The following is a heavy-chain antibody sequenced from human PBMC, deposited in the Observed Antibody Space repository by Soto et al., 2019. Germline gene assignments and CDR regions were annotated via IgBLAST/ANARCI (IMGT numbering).Heavy chain of an antibody. Sequence: QVQLVESGGGVVQPGRSLRLSCAASGFTFGSYGMHWIRQAPGKGLEWVAVIWYDGRNKYYADSGKGRFTISRDNSKNTLYLQMNSLRAEDTAVYYCARWGIAAGDYWGQGTLVTVSS. J-gene: IGHJ4*02. CDR2: IWYDGRNK. CDR3: ARWGIAAGDY. D-gene: IGHD6-13*01. V-gene: IGHV3-33*01. CDR1: GFTFGSYG.